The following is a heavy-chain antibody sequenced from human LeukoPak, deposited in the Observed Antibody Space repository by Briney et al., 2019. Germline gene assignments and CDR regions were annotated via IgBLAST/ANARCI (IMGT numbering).Heavy chain of an antibody. V-gene: IGHV3-23*01. CDR1: GFTFSSYA. CDR2: ISGSGDNT. J-gene: IGHJ6*02. Sequence: GGSLRLSCAASGFTFSSYAMSWVRQAPGKGLEWVSGISGSGDNTYYADSVKGRFTISRDNSKNALYVQVNSLGTEDTAVYYCAKSKESYYYGMDVWGQGTTVTVSS. CDR3: AKSKESYYYGMDV.